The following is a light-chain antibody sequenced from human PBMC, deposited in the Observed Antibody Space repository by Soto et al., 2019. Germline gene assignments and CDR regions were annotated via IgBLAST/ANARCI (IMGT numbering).Light chain of an antibody. J-gene: IGLJ1*01. CDR2: KVT. V-gene: IGLV2-14*01. CDR3: TSSTTGSLYV. CDR1: SSDVGGYNY. Sequence: QSALTQPRSASGSPGQSITISCTGTSSDVGGYNYVSWYQQFPGNVPRLLIYKVTNRPSGVSYRFSGSKSGNTASLTISGLQAEDEADYFCTSSTTGSLYVFGTGTQLTVL.